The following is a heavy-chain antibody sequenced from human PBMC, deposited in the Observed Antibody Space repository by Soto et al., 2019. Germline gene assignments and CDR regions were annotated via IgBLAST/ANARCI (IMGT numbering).Heavy chain of an antibody. V-gene: IGHV3-73*01. CDR2: IRTKTNSYGT. Sequence: GSLRLSCAASGFTFSASVIHWVRQASGKGLEWIGHIRTKTNSYGTAYAASVNGRFTISRDDSKNTAFLQMNSLKTEDTAVYYCSGGPYNYGMDVWGQGTTVTVSS. CDR1: GFTFSASV. CDR3: SGGPYNYGMDV. D-gene: IGHD2-15*01. J-gene: IGHJ6*02.